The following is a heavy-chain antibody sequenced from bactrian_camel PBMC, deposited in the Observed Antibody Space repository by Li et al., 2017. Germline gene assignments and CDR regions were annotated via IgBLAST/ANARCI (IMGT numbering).Heavy chain of an antibody. CDR1: ADGSFC. V-gene: IGHV3S55*01. Sequence: QVQLVESGGGSVQAGDSLRLSCAYSADGSFCMSWFRLAPGKEREGIASIFNDGYTAYEESVKGRFTISQDNAKNFLYLQMNSRQPEDTAMYSCAVYYPQETAPGGASSRDVRDTSSGPGDCHPNYWGQGTQVTVS. CDR2: IFNDGYT. J-gene: IGHJ4*01. CDR3: AVYYPQETAPGGASSRDVRDTSSGPGDCHPNY. D-gene: IGHD4*01.